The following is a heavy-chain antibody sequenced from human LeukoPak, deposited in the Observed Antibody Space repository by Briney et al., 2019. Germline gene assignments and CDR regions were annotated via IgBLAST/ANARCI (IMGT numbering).Heavy chain of an antibody. CDR1: GFTFSSTA. V-gene: IGHV3-23*01. D-gene: IGHD4-23*01. CDR2: ISGSGGSA. J-gene: IGHJ4*02. Sequence: GGSLRLSCAASGFTFSSTAMSWVRQAPGAGLEWASTISGSGGSAYYAVSVEGRFTISRDNSKNTLYLQMNSLRAEDTAVYYCAKSLYGDNSGFYCGQGTLVTVSS. CDR3: AKSLYGDNSGFY.